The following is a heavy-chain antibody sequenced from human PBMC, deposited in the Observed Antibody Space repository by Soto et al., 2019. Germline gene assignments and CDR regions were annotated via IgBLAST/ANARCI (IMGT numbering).Heavy chain of an antibody. J-gene: IGHJ4*02. CDR3: AKDPLHRLAYSGYDYGGYYFDY. Sequence: QVQLVESGGGVVQPGRSLRLSCAASGFTFSSYGMHWVRQAPGKGLEWVAVISYDGSNKYYADSVKGRFTISRDNSRSTLYLQMSSLRAEDTAVYYCAKDPLHRLAYSGYDYGGYYFDYWGQGTLVTVSS. CDR2: ISYDGSNK. V-gene: IGHV3-30*18. CDR1: GFTFSSYG. D-gene: IGHD5-12*01.